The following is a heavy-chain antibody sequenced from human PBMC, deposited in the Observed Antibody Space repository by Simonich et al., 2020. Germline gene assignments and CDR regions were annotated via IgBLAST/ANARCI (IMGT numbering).Heavy chain of an antibody. Sequence: QVQLVQSGAEVKKPGASVKVSCKASGYTFNGYYMHWVRQAPGKGLDGMDRINPNSGGTNKAQTFKDRVTMTRDTSTSPAYMELSRLRSDDTAVYYCATGIAARYYYYGMDVWGQGTTVTVSS. D-gene: IGHD6-6*01. J-gene: IGHJ6*02. CDR3: ATGIAARYYYYGMDV. V-gene: IGHV1-2*06. CDR2: INPNSGGT. CDR1: GYTFNGYY.